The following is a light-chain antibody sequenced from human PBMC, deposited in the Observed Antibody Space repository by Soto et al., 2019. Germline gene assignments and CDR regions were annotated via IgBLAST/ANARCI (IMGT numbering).Light chain of an antibody. CDR1: SSDVGGYNY. Sequence: LTQPASVSGSPGQSITISCTGTSSDVGGYNYVSWYQQQSGKAPKLMIHEVSNRPSGVSNRFSGSKSGNTASLTISGLQAEDAADYYCSSYTSSSTLYVFGNATKVTV. CDR3: SSYTSSSTLYV. CDR2: EVS. J-gene: IGLJ1*01. V-gene: IGLV2-14*01.